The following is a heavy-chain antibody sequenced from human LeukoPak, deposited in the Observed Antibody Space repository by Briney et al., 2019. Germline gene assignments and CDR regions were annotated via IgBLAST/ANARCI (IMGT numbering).Heavy chain of an antibody. CDR1: GFTFDDYA. D-gene: IGHD2-15*01. CDR2: ISGDGGST. CDR3: AKGLLELQDIVVVAHDAFDI. V-gene: IGHV3-43*02. Sequence: GGSLRLSCAASGFTFDDYAMHWDRQAPGKGLEWVSLISGDGGSTYYADSVKGRFTISRDNSKNSLYLQMNSLRTEDTALYYCAKGLLELQDIVVVAHDAFDIWGQGTMVTVSS. J-gene: IGHJ3*02.